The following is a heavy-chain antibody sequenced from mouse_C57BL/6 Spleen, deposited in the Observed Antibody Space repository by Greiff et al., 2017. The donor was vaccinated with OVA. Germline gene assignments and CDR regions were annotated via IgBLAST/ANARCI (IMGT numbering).Heavy chain of an antibody. D-gene: IGHD1-1*01. CDR3: ARPDYYGSSVWYFDV. CDR2: ISSGGSYT. V-gene: IGHV5-6*01. CDR1: GFTFSSYG. J-gene: IGHJ1*03. Sequence: EVHLVESGGDLVKPGGSLKLSCAASGFTFSSYGMSWVRQTPDKRLEWVATISSGGSYTSYPDSVKGRFTIYRENAKNTLYLQMSSLKSEDTAMYYCARPDYYGSSVWYFDVWGTGTTVTVSS.